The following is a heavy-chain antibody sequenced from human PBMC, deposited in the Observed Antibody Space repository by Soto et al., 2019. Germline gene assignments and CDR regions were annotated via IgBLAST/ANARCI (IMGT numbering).Heavy chain of an antibody. D-gene: IGHD4-17*01. J-gene: IGHJ6*03. Sequence: GGSLRLSCAASGFTFSSYGMHWVRQAPGKGLEWVAVIWYDGSNKYYADSVKGRFTISRDNSKNTLYLQMNSLRAEDTAVYYCARDFNDYGDYYYYYMDVWGKGTTVTV. CDR1: GFTFSSYG. V-gene: IGHV3-33*01. CDR2: IWYDGSNK. CDR3: ARDFNDYGDYYYYYMDV.